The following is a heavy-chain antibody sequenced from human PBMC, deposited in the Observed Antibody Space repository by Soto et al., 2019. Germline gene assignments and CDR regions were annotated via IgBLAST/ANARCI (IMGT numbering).Heavy chain of an antibody. V-gene: IGHV3-23*01. CDR2: ISGSGGST. CDR1: GFTFSSYA. Sequence: PGGSLRLSCAASGFTFSSYAMSWVRQAPGKGLEWVSAISGSGGSTYYADSVKGRFTISRDNSKNTLYLQRNSLRAEDTAVYYCAKFLRSGYLSFIRYYYYGMDVWGQGTTVTVSS. CDR3: AKFLRSGYLSFIRYYYYGMDV. J-gene: IGHJ6*02. D-gene: IGHD3-3*01.